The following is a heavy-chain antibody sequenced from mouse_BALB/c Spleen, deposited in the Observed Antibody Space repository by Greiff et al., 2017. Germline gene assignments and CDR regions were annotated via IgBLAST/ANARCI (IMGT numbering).Heavy chain of an antibody. D-gene: IGHD1-1*01. CDR2: ISSGSSTI. Sequence: DVKLVESGGGLVQPGGSRKLSCAASGFTFSSFGMHWVRQAPEKGLEWVAYISSGSSTIYYADTVKGRFTISRDNPKNTLFLQMTSLRSEDTAMYYCARSRSSYFDYWGQGTTLTVSS. CDR1: GFTFSSFG. CDR3: ARSRSSYFDY. J-gene: IGHJ2*01. V-gene: IGHV5-17*02.